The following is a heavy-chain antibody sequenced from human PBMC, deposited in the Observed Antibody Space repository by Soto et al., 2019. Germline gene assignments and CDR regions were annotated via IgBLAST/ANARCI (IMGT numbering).Heavy chain of an antibody. Sequence: PGGSLRLSCAASGFTFSSYSMNWVRQAPGKGLEWVSSISSSSSYIDYADSVKGRFTISRDNAKNSLHLQMNSLRAEDTAVYYCAREQPGYRYGEGLGNLGQGALVNVSS. CDR3: AREQPGYRYGEGLGN. CDR1: GFTFSSYS. J-gene: IGHJ4*02. V-gene: IGHV3-21*01. CDR2: ISSSSSYI. D-gene: IGHD5-18*01.